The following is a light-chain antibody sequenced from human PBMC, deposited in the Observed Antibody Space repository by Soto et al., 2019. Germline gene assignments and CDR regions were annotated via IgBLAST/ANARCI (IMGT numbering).Light chain of an antibody. CDR3: QCYGSSPPWT. CDR2: GAS. CDR1: QSVSSSY. Sequence: EIVLTQSPGTLSLSPGERATLSCRASQSVSSSYLAWYQQKPGQAPRLVIYGASSRATGIPDRFSGSGSGTDFTLTISRLEPEDFAVYYCQCYGSSPPWTFGQGTKVEIK. J-gene: IGKJ1*01. V-gene: IGKV3-20*01.